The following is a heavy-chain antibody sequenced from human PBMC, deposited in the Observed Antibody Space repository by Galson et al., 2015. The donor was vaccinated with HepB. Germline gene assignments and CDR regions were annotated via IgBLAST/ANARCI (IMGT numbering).Heavy chain of an antibody. Sequence: SVKVSCKASGFTFTTSAVQWVRQARGQPLEWIGWIVVGSGNTNYAQKFQKRVTITRDMSTSTAYMELNSLRSEDTAVYYCAAGTLLWFGDLLYDNYFDPWGQGTLVTVSS. D-gene: IGHD3-10*01. V-gene: IGHV1-58*01. J-gene: IGHJ5*02. CDR3: AAGTLLWFGDLLYDNYFDP. CDR2: IVVGSGNT. CDR1: GFTFTTSA.